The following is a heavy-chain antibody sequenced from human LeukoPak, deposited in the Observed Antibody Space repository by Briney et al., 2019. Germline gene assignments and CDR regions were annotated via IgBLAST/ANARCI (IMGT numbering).Heavy chain of an antibody. J-gene: IGHJ2*01. D-gene: IGHD3-10*01. CDR3: ARRLMTTVRGVNHWYFDL. Sequence: SETLSLTCTVSGGSISSSSYYWGWIRQPPGKGLEWIGSIYYSGSTYYNPSLKSRVTISVDTSKSQFSLQLSSVTAADTAVYYCARRLMTTVRGVNHWYFDLWGRGTLVTVSS. CDR2: IYYSGST. V-gene: IGHV4-39*01. CDR1: GGSISSSSYY.